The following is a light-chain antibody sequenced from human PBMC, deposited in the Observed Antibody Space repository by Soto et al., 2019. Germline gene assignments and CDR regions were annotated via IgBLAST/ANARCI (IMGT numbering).Light chain of an antibody. CDR3: QQYGSSPIT. V-gene: IGKV3-20*01. CDR1: QSISSN. Sequence: EIVMTQSPATLSVSPGERATLSCWASQSISSNLAWYQQKAGQAPRLLIYGASNRATGIPDRFSGSGSGTDFSLTISRLEPEDFAVYYCQQYGSSPITFGQGTRLEIK. J-gene: IGKJ5*01. CDR2: GAS.